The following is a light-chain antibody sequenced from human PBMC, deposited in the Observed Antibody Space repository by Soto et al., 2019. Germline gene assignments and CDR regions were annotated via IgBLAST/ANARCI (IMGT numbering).Light chain of an antibody. CDR3: RQYYNFSGT. CDR1: QDIRND. CDR2: AAF. V-gene: IGKV1-6*01. J-gene: IGKJ1*01. Sequence: AIQMTQSPSSLSASVGDRVTITCRASQDIRNDVAWYQQKPGQAPHLLIFAAFNLQSGVPSRFSGGGSGTHFTLTIRRLKPDDFATYNCRQYYNFSGTCGQGTNMAIK.